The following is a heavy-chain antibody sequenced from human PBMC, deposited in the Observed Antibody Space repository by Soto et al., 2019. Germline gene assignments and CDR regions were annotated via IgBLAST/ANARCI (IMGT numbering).Heavy chain of an antibody. Sequence: SETLSLTCSVSGGSISGSYWSWIRQSPGKGLEWLGYVYYTGSSNYSPSLRSRVSISVDTSKNEFSLRLSSVTAADTAVYFCARSVAVPGAHIDYWGQGTQVTVSS. D-gene: IGHD6-19*01. CDR3: ARSVAVPGAHIDY. CDR2: VYYTGSS. J-gene: IGHJ4*02. V-gene: IGHV4-59*01. CDR1: GGSISGSY.